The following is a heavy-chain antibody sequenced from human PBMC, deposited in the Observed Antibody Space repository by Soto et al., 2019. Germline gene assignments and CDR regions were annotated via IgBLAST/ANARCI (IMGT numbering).Heavy chain of an antibody. J-gene: IGHJ6*02. CDR3: AKGIAAPFRSMDV. CDR1: GGSISSSNW. CDR2: IYHSGST. V-gene: IGHV4-4*02. Sequence: PSETLSLTCTVSGGSISSSNWWSWVRQPPGKGLEWIGEIYHSGSTNYNPSLKSRVTISVDKSKNQFSLKLSSVTAADTAVYYCAKGIAAPFRSMDVWGQGTTVTVSS. D-gene: IGHD6-13*01.